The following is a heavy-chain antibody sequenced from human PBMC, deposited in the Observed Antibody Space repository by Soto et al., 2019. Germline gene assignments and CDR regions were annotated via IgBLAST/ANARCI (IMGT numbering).Heavy chain of an antibody. CDR2: IYYSGST. J-gene: IGHJ4*02. CDR1: GGSISSWY. V-gene: IGHV4-59*08. CDR3: ARRYGSAIDF. Sequence: SETLSITCTVSGGSISSWYWSWIRQPPGKGLEWIGYIYYSGSTNYNPSLKSRVTISVDTSKNQFSLKLSSVTAADTAVYYCARRYGSAIDFWGQGTLVTVSS. D-gene: IGHD1-26*01.